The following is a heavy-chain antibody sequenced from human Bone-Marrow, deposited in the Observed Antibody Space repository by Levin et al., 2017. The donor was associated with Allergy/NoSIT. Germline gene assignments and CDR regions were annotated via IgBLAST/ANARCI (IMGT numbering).Heavy chain of an antibody. V-gene: IGHV3-48*02. D-gene: IGHD7-27*01. J-gene: IGHJ4*02. CDR3: ARVTPGLGYFDY. CDR2: IGSSDSTT. Sequence: GGSLRLSCAASGFTFSIYSMNWVRQAPGKGLEWVSYIGSSDSTTYYADSVKGRFTISRDNAKNSMYLQMNSLRDEDTAVYYCARVTPGLGYFDYWGQGTLVTVSS. CDR1: GFTFSIYS.